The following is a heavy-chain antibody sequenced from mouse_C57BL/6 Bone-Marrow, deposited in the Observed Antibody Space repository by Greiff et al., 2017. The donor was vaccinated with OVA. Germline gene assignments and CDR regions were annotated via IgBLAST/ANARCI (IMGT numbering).Heavy chain of an antibody. V-gene: IGHV1-18*01. J-gene: IGHJ2*01. D-gene: IGHD1-1*01. CDR2: INPNNGGT. CDR1: GYTFTDYN. Sequence: EVQLQQSGPELVKPGASVKIPCKASGYTFTDYNMDWVKQSHGKSLEWIGDINPNNGGTIYNQKFKGKATLTVDKSSSTAYMELRSLTSEDTAVYSCSRSDYCSSLLDYWGQGTTLTVSS. CDR3: SRSDYCSSLLDY.